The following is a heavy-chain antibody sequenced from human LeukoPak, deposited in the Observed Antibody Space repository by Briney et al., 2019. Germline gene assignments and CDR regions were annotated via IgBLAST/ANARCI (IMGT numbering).Heavy chain of an antibody. CDR2: ISYRGST. J-gene: IGHJ6*03. Sequence: PSETLSLTCTVSSGSISSSSYYWGWIRQPPGKGLEWIGSISYRGSTYYNPSLKSRVTISVDTSSNQFSLKLTSVTAADTAVYYCARTANSFYSYMDVWGKGTTVTVSS. V-gene: IGHV4-39*07. CDR1: SGSISSSSYY. CDR3: ARTANSFYSYMDV.